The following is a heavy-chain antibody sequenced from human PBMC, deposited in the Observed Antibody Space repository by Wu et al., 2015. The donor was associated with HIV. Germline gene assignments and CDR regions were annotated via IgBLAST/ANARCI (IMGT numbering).Heavy chain of an antibody. CDR2: INPNSGGT. CDR1: GYTFTSYY. Sequence: QVQLVQSGAEVKKPGASVKVSCKASGYTFTSYYMHWVRQAPGQGLEWMGWINPNSGGTNYAQKFQGRVTMTRDTSISTAYMELSRLRSDDTAVYYCARGDIVVVVAALKTYDYWGQGTLVTVSS. J-gene: IGHJ4*02. V-gene: IGHV1-2*02. D-gene: IGHD2-15*01. CDR3: ARGDIVVVVAALKTYDY.